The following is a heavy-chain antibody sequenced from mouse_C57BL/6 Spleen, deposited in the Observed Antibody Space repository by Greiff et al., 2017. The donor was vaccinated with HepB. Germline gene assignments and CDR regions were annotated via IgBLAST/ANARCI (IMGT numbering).Heavy chain of an antibody. D-gene: IGHD2-1*01. Sequence: QVQLQQPGAELVKPGASVKLSCKASGYTFTSYWMHWVKQRPGQGLEWIGMIHPNSGSTNYNEKFKSKATLTVDKSSSTAYMQLSSLTSEDSAVYYCARSGGNYGYYAMDYWGQGTSVTVSS. CDR1: GYTFTSYW. CDR3: ARSGGNYGYYAMDY. CDR2: IHPNSGST. J-gene: IGHJ4*01. V-gene: IGHV1-64*01.